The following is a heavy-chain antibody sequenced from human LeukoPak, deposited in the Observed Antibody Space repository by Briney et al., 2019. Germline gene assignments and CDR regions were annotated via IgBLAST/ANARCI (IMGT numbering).Heavy chain of an antibody. CDR1: GGTFSSYA. Sequence: SVKVSCKASGGTFSSYAISWVRQAPGQGLEWMGGIIPIFGTANYAQKFQGRVTITTDESTSTAYMELSSPRSEDTAVYYCARGGIHDFWSGTHRNYYYYYYMDVWGKGTTVTVSS. J-gene: IGHJ6*03. CDR2: IIPIFGTA. CDR3: ARGGIHDFWSGTHRNYYYYYYMDV. D-gene: IGHD3-3*01. V-gene: IGHV1-69*05.